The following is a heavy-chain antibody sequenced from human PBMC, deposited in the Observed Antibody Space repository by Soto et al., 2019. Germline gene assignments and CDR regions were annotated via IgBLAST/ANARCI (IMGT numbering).Heavy chain of an antibody. D-gene: IGHD6-13*01. J-gene: IGHJ3*01. CDR3: ASVRSSSWGLDAFDV. V-gene: IGHV3-72*01. CDR2: IRNKANRYTT. Sequence: EVQLVESGGGLVQPGRSLRLSCAASGFTFSDHYMDWVRQAPGKGLEWVGRIRNKANRYTTEYAESVKGRFSISRDDSKNSLYLQTNSLKTEDTAVYYCASVRSSSWGLDAFDVWGQGTMVTVSS. CDR1: GFTFSDHY.